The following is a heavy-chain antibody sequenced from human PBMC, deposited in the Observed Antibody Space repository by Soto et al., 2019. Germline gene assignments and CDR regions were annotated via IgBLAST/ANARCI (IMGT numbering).Heavy chain of an antibody. J-gene: IGHJ4*02. CDR1: GYTFTSYG. V-gene: IGHV1-18*01. CDR3: ARGHRRLWFGELSQMGSDY. D-gene: IGHD3-10*01. Sequence: ASVKVSCKASGYTFTSYGISWVRQAPGQGLEWMGWISAYNGNTNYAQKLQGRVTMTTDTSTSTAYMELRSLRSDDTAVYYCARGHRRLWFGELSQMGSDYWGQGTLVTVSS. CDR2: ISAYNGNT.